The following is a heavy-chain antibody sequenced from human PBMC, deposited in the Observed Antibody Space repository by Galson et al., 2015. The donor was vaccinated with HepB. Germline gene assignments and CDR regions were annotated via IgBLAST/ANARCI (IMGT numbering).Heavy chain of an antibody. CDR2: ISAYNGNT. V-gene: IGHV1-18*01. J-gene: IGHJ5*02. D-gene: IGHD3-9*01. Sequence: SVKVSCKASGYTFTSYGISWVRQAPGQGLEWMGWISAYNGNTNYAQKLQGRVTMTTDTSTSTAYMELRSLRSDDTAVYYCAALGVSYDILTGYYTDNWFDPWGQGTLVTVSS. CDR1: GYTFTSYG. CDR3: AALGVSYDILTGYYTDNWFDP.